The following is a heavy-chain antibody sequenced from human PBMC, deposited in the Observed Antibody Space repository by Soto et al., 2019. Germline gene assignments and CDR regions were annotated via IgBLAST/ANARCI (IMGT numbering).Heavy chain of an antibody. CDR2: ISSSSSYI. D-gene: IGHD3-9*01. Sequence: EVQLVESGGGLVKPGGSLRLSCAASGFTFSSYSMNWVRQAPGKGLEWVSSISSSSSYIYYADSVKGRFTISRDNAKNSLYLQMNSLRAEDTAVYYCARMPNYDILTGYGPYYYYGMDVWGQGTTVTVSS. CDR3: ARMPNYDILTGYGPYYYYGMDV. CDR1: GFTFSSYS. J-gene: IGHJ6*02. V-gene: IGHV3-21*01.